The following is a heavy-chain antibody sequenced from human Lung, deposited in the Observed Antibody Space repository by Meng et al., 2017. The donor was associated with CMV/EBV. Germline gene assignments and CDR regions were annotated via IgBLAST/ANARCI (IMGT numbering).Heavy chain of an antibody. D-gene: IGHD7-27*01. CDR1: GYTFAGHF. CDR3: ARDDDWGPDY. J-gene: IGHJ4*02. Sequence: VSCNTSGYTFAGHFMHWVRQAPGQGLEWMGWVHPDSGNTKYAQKFQGRVTMTRDTSIRTIFLELTSLRFDDTAVYYCARDDDWGPDYWGQGTLVTVPQ. CDR2: VHPDSGNT. V-gene: IGHV1-2*02.